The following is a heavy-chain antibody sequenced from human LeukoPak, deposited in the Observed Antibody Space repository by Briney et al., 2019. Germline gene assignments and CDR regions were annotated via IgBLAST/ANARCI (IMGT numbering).Heavy chain of an antibody. D-gene: IGHD2-2*01. V-gene: IGHV4-30-4*01. CDR3: TRGGGYCNSISCYFDF. CDR1: GGSFSSDDYY. Sequence: SQTLSLTCTVSGGSFSSDDYYWSWIRQPPGKGLEWIGYISYSGSTYYNPSLKSRVSISVDTSRNQFSLELTSVTAADTAVYYCTRGGGYCNSISCYFDFWGQGTLVTVSS. J-gene: IGHJ4*02. CDR2: ISYSGST.